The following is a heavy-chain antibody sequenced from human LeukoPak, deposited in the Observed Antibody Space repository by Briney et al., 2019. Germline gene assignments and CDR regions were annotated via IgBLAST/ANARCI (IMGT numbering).Heavy chain of an antibody. CDR3: ARVLGTSSREDAFDI. J-gene: IGHJ3*02. D-gene: IGHD1-14*01. CDR1: RFTFSSYD. CDR2: IGTAGDT. Sequence: GGSLRLSCAASRFTFSSYDMHWVRQATGKGLEWVSAIGTAGDTYYPGSVKGRFTISRENAKNSLYLQMNSLRAEDTAVYYCARVLGTSSREDAFDIWGQGTMVTVSS. V-gene: IGHV3-13*01.